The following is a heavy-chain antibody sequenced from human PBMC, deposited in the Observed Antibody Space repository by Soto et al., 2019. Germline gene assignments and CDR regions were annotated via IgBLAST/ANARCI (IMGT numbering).Heavy chain of an antibody. CDR1: GYSFTSYW. V-gene: IGHV5-51*01. CDR3: ARGSSVGRIAAAGDFDY. J-gene: IGHJ4*02. D-gene: IGHD6-13*01. CDR2: IYPGDSGT. Sequence: PGESLKISCKGSGYSFTSYWIGWVRQMPGKGLEWMGIIYPGDSGTRYSPSFQGQVTISADKSIRTAYLQWSSLKASDTAMYYCARGSSVGRIAAAGDFDYWGQGTLVTVSS.